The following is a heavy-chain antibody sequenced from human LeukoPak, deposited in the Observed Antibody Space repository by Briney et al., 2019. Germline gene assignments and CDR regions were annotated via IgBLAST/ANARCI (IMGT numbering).Heavy chain of an antibody. Sequence: ASVKVSCKASGYTFTSYGISWVRQAPGQGLEWMGWISAYNGNTNYAQKLQGRVTMTTDTSTSTAYMELRSLRSDDTAVYYCARELWFGELLRAGYYFDYWGQGTLVTVSS. CDR1: GYTFTSYG. J-gene: IGHJ4*02. CDR3: ARELWFGELLRAGYYFDY. CDR2: ISAYNGNT. V-gene: IGHV1-18*01. D-gene: IGHD3-10*01.